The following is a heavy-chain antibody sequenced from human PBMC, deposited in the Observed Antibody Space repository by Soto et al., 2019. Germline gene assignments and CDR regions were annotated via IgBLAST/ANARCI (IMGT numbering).Heavy chain of an antibody. Sequence: ASVKVSCKASGGTFGSHAISWLRQSRGQGLEWMGSVISTFGSAIYSQHFQGRVTISADTASSTAYMELRTLRSEDTAVYYCAREGFSNVWFDPWGQGTLVTVSS. CDR2: VISTFGSA. CDR3: AREGFSNVWFDP. D-gene: IGHD4-4*01. CDR1: GGTFGSHA. V-gene: IGHV1-69*06. J-gene: IGHJ5*02.